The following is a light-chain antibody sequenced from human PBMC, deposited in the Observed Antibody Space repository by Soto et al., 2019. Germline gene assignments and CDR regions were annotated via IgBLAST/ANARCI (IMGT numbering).Light chain of an antibody. V-gene: IGKV2-28*01. Sequence: DIVMTQSPLSLPVTPGEPASISCRSSQSLLHTSGYNYLDWYLQKPGQSPQLLIYLGSNRASGVPDRLSGSESGTDFTLKITRVEAEDVGVYYCMQRLQTPWTFGQGTKVDIK. CDR2: LGS. CDR1: QSLLHTSGYNY. J-gene: IGKJ1*01. CDR3: MQRLQTPWT.